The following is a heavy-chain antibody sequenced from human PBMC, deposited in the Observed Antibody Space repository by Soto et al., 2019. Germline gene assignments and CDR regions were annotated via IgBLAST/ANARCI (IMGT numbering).Heavy chain of an antibody. D-gene: IGHD3-3*01. CDR3: ARNDFWSGYYNY. CDR2: ISYSGST. CDR1: GGSISGYY. Sequence: SETLSLTCAVSGGSISGYYWSWIRQPPGKGLEWIGHISYSGSTDYNPSLKSRVTISVDTSRNQFSLKLTSVTAADTAVYYCARNDFWSGYYNYWGQGTPVTVSS. J-gene: IGHJ4*02. V-gene: IGHV4-59*01.